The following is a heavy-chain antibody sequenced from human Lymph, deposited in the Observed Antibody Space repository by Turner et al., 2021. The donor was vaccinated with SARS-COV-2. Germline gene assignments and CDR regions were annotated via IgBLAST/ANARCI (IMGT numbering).Heavy chain of an antibody. V-gene: IGHV1-69*10. CDR2: TIPILDIA. D-gene: IGHD1-1*01. CDR3: ARDATGPLGY. Sequence: QVQLLQSGAEVKKPGSSVMVSCKASGGTFSTYAISWVRQAHGEGLEWLGGTIPILDIANYAQKFKGSVTITADKFTSTAYMELSSLRSEDTAVYYCARDATGPLGYWGRGTLVTVSS. J-gene: IGHJ4*02. CDR1: GGTFSTYA.